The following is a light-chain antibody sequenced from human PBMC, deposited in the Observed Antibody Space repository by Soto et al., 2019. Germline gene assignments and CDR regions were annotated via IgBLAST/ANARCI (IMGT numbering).Light chain of an antibody. J-gene: IGKJ1*01. CDR1: QNINNN. V-gene: IGKV3-15*01. CDR3: QQYDTSPKT. CDR2: DTS. Sequence: EIVMTQSPATLSVSPGERATLSCRASQNINNNLAWYQQKPGQAPRLLIYDTSTRATGIPARFSGSGSGTDFTLTINRLEPEDSAIYYCQQYDTSPKTFGQGTKVDIK.